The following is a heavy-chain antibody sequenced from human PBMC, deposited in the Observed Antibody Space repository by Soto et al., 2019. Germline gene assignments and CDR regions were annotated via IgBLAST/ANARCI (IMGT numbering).Heavy chain of an antibody. V-gene: IGHV1-69*06. D-gene: IGHD2-2*01. Sequence: ASVKVSCKASGGTFSSYAISWVRQAPGQGLEWMGGIIPIFGTANYVQKFQGRVTITADKSTSTAYMELSSLRSEDTAVYYCASPRADIVVVPAAQSYGMDVWGQGTTVTVSS. J-gene: IGHJ6*02. CDR1: GGTFSSYA. CDR3: ASPRADIVVVPAAQSYGMDV. CDR2: IIPIFGTA.